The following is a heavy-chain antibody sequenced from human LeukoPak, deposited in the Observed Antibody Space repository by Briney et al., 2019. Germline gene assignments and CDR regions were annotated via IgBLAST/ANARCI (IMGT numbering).Heavy chain of an antibody. Sequence: ASVKVSCKASGYTFTGYYMHWVRQAPGQGLEWMGWINPDSGDTNYAQKFQGRVTMTRDTSISTAYMDLSRLTSDDTAVYYCARDGASRGEDYWGQGTLVTVSS. CDR1: GYTFTGYY. CDR3: ARDGASRGEDY. D-gene: IGHD3-10*01. V-gene: IGHV1-2*02. CDR2: INPDSGDT. J-gene: IGHJ4*02.